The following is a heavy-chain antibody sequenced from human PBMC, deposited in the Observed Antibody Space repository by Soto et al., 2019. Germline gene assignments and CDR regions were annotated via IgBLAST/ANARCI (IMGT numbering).Heavy chain of an antibody. CDR3: ARPRGIAAAGTSRYYYGMDV. V-gene: IGHV1-69*01. CDR1: GGTFSSYA. CDR2: IIPIFGTA. J-gene: IGHJ6*02. Sequence: QVQLVQSGAEVKKPGSSVKVSCKASGGTFSSYAISWVRQAPGQGLEWMGGIIPIFGTANYAQKFQGRVTITEDESTSTAYMELSSLRSEDTAVYYGARPRGIAAAGTSRYYYGMDVWGQGTTVTVSS. D-gene: IGHD6-13*01.